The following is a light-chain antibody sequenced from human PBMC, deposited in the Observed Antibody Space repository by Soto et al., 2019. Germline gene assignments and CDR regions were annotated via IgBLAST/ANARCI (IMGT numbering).Light chain of an antibody. V-gene: IGLV2-14*03. CDR3: SSYTPSSTYV. J-gene: IGLJ1*01. CDR1: SSDVGGYNY. CDR2: DVS. Sequence: QSALTQPASVSGSPGQSITISCTGTSSDVGGYNYVSWYQQYPGKAPKLMIYDVSSRPSGVSNRFSGSKSGNTASLTISGLXXXXEADYYCSSYTPSSTYVFGTGTKLTV.